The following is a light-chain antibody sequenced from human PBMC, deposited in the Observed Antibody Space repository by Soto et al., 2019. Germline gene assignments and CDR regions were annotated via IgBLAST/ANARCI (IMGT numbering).Light chain of an antibody. CDR3: FSSAGSYTSV. J-gene: IGLJ3*02. Sequence: QSALTQPRSVSGSPGQSVTISCTGTSSDVGGYNYVSWYQQHPGKAPKLMIYDVSKRPSGVPDRFSGSKSGNTASLTISGLQAEDEAYYYCFSSAGSYTSVFGGGTKLTVL. CDR1: SSDVGGYNY. CDR2: DVS. V-gene: IGLV2-11*01.